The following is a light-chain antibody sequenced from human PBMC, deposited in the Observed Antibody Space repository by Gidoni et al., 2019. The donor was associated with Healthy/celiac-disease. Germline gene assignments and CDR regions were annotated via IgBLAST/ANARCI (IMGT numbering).Light chain of an antibody. V-gene: IGKV1-39*01. CDR2: ASS. CDR3: QQSYSTPWT. J-gene: IGKJ1*01. Sequence: DIQMTQSPSSLSASVGDRVTSTCRASQIISSYLNWYQQKPGNAPKLLIYASSSLQSGVPSRCSGSGSGTDFNLTISSLQPEDFATYYCQQSYSTPWTFGQGTKVEIK. CDR1: QIISSY.